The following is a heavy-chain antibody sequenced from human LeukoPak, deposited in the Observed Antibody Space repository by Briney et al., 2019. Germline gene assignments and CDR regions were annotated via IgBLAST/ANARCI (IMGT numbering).Heavy chain of an antibody. V-gene: IGHV1-24*01. CDR2: FDPEDGET. D-gene: IGHD3-3*01. Sequence: ASVNVSCKVSGYTLTELSMHWVRQAPGKGLEWMGGFDPEDGETIYAQKFQGRVTMTEDTSTDTAYMELSSLRSEDTAVYYCATASWIFGVVRRLGPPRFDPWGQGTLVTVSS. J-gene: IGHJ5*02. CDR3: ATASWIFGVVRRLGPPRFDP. CDR1: GYTLTELS.